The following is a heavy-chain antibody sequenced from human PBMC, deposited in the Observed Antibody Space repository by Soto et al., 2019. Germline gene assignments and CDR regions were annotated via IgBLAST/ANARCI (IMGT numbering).Heavy chain of an antibody. Sequence: GASVKVSCKASGYTFTSYAMHWVRQAPGQRLEWMGWINAGNGNTKYSQKFQGRVTITRDTSASTAYMELSSLRSEDTAVYYCARPSTIFGVVPLAYWGQGTLVTVSS. CDR1: GYTFTSYA. V-gene: IGHV1-3*01. J-gene: IGHJ4*02. D-gene: IGHD3-3*01. CDR2: INAGNGNT. CDR3: ARPSTIFGVVPLAY.